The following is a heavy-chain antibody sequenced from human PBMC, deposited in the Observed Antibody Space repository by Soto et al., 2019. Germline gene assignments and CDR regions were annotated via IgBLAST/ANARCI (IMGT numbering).Heavy chain of an antibody. J-gene: IGHJ5*02. Sequence: GGSLRLSCAASGFTFSSYGMHWVRQAPGKGLEWVAVIWYDGSNKYYADSVKGRFTISRDNSKNTLYLQMNSLRAEDTAVYYCARALERGPYYSNYVFGIDPWGQGTLVTVSS. D-gene: IGHD4-4*01. CDR3: ARALERGPYYSNYVFGIDP. CDR2: IWYDGSNK. CDR1: GFTFSSYG. V-gene: IGHV3-33*01.